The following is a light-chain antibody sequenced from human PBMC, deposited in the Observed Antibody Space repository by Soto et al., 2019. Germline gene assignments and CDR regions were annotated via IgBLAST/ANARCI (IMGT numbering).Light chain of an antibody. J-gene: IGKJ1*01. CDR1: QSVGSF. V-gene: IGKV3-11*01. CDR3: QHRDNWLWT. CDR2: DAS. Sequence: EIVLTQSPATLSLSPGERATLSCRASQSVGSFLAWYQQTPGQAPRLLVYDASVRATGIPARFSGSVSGPDFTLTISSLEPEDFAVYYCQHRDNWLWTFGQGTQVEIK.